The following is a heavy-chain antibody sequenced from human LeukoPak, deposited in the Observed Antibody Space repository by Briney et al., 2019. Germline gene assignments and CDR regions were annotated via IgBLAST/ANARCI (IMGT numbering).Heavy chain of an antibody. J-gene: IGHJ4*02. CDR2: ISGSGGST. CDR3: ARDDSSSWYQFDY. Sequence: GGSLRLSCAASGFTFSSYAMSWVRQAPGKGLEWVSAISGSGGSTYYADSVKGRFTISRDNSKNTLYLQMNSLRAEDTAFYYCARDDSSSWYQFDYWGQGALVSVSS. CDR1: GFTFSSYA. D-gene: IGHD6-13*01. V-gene: IGHV3-23*01.